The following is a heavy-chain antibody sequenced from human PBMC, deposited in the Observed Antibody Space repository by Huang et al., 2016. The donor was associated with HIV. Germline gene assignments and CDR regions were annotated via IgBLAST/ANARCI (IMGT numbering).Heavy chain of an antibody. D-gene: IGHD3-9*01. Sequence: QVQLVQSGSELRKPGASVKVSCKASGYTFTTYRLIWVRQAPGQGLEWMGWINTKTGKPTYAQGVTGRFVFSLDTTVNTAYLQISSLKTDDTAKYFCARYRLTGTFLDSWGQGTQVTVSS. CDR3: ARYRLTGTFLDS. CDR2: INTKTGKP. J-gene: IGHJ4*02. V-gene: IGHV7-4-1*02. CDR1: GYTFTTYR.